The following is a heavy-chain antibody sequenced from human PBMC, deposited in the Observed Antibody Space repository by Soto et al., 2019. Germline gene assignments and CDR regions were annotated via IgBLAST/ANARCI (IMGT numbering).Heavy chain of an antibody. J-gene: IGHJ6*02. CDR3: DSQKDKAMVGRFLSNGMDF. V-gene: IGHV4-30-4*01. Sequence: TLSLTCTVSGGSISSGDYYWSWIRQPPGKGLEWIGYIYYSGSTYYNPSLKSRVTISVDTSKNQFSLKLSSVTAADTAVYYCDSQKDKAMVGRFLSNGMDFWGQGTTV. D-gene: IGHD5-18*01. CDR2: IYYSGST. CDR1: GGSISSGDYY.